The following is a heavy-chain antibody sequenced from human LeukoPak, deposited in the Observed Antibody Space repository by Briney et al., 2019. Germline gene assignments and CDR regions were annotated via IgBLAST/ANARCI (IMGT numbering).Heavy chain of an antibody. CDR3: ARAVVFSSTWYQLDH. CDR2: IRGFGSTV. D-gene: IGHD6-13*01. CDR1: GFAFSNYE. V-gene: IGHV3-48*03. Sequence: PGGSLRLSCGASGFAFSNYEMHWVRQAPGKGLEWVSCIRGFGSTVYHADSVKGRFTISRDDATASLYLQMNSLRAEDTAIYYCARAVVFSSTWYQLDHWGQGILVTVSS. J-gene: IGHJ4*02.